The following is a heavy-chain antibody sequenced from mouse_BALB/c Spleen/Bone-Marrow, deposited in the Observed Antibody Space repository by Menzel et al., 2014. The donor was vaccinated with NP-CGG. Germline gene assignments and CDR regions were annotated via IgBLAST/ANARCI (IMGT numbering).Heavy chain of an antibody. V-gene: IGHV2-9*02. CDR3: ASYYRYDGAY. D-gene: IGHD2-14*01. J-gene: IGHJ3*01. CDR1: GSSLTNYG. Sequence: VKLMESGPGLVAPSQSLSITCTVSGSSLTNYGVHWVRQPPGKGLEWLGVIWAGGSTNYNSALMSRLTISKDNSKSQVFLKMSSLQTDDTAMYYCASYYRYDGAYWGQGTLVTVSA. CDR2: IWAGGST.